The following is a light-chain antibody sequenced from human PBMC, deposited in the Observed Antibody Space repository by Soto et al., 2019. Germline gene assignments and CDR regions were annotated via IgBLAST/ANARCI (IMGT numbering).Light chain of an antibody. V-gene: IGKV3-20*01. CDR3: QQYDTSPRT. CDR2: AAS. CDR1: QNLSSGY. J-gene: IGKJ1*01. Sequence: EIVLTQSPGTLSLSQGERATLSCRASQNLSSGYLAWYQQKPGQAPRILIYAASSRATGIPDRFSGSGSGTDFSLTISRLEPEDFAVYYCQQYDTSPRTFGQGTKVE.